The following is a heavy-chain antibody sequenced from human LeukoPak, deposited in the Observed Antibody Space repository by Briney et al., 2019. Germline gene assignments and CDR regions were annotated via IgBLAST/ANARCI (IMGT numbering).Heavy chain of an antibody. CDR2: IYYSGST. CDR1: GFTFSSYW. CDR3: AREGGQWLERSFDH. D-gene: IGHD6-19*01. J-gene: IGHJ4*02. Sequence: GSLRLSCAASGFTFSSYWMHWVRQAPGKGLEWVGNIYYSGSTYYNPSLNSRVTISVDTAKNQFSLKLTSVTAADTAVYYCAREGGQWLERSFDHWGQGTLVTVSS. V-gene: IGHV4-4*02.